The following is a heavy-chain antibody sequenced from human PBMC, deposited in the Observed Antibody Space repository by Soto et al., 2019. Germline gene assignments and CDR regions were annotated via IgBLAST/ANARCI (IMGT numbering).Heavy chain of an antibody. J-gene: IGHJ6*02. D-gene: IGHD3-3*01. CDR3: ARHEIFGVVTYGMDV. V-gene: IGHV5-10-1*01. CDR1: GYSFTSYW. CDR2: IDPSDSYT. Sequence: GESLKISCKGFGYSFTSYWISWVRQMPGKGLEWMGRIDPSDSYTNYSPSFQGHVTISADKSISTAYLQWSSLKASDTAMYYCARHEIFGVVTYGMDVWGQGTTVTVSS.